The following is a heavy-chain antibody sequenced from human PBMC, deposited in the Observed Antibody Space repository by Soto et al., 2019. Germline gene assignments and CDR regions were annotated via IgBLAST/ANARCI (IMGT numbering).Heavy chain of an antibody. CDR2: ISGSGGST. CDR3: AKVGYSYGYFDY. V-gene: IGHV3-23*01. D-gene: IGHD5-18*01. Sequence: XGSLRLSCAASGFTFSSYAMSWVRQAPGKGLEWVSAISGSGGSTYYADSVKGRFTISRDNSKNTLYLQMNSLRAEDTAVYYCAKVGYSYGYFDYWGQGTLVTVSS. CDR1: GFTFSSYA. J-gene: IGHJ4*02.